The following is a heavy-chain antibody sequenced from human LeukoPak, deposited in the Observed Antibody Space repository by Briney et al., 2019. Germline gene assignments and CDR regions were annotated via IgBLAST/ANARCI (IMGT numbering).Heavy chain of an antibody. CDR3: ARDGPEKLTLVRGVVGLFDI. V-gene: IGHV3-33*01. D-gene: IGHD3-10*01. CDR1: GFTFSKYG. J-gene: IGHJ3*02. CDR2: IWHDGTNK. Sequence: GGSLRLSCAASGFTFSKYGMHWVRQAPGKGLEWVAFIWHDGTNKYYADSVKGRFTISRDFSKDTLYLQMNSLTAEDTAVYYCARDGPEKLTLVRGVVGLFDIRGQGTMVTVSS.